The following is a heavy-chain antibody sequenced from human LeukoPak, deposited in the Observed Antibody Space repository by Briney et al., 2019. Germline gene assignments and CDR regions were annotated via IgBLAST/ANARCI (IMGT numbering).Heavy chain of an antibody. J-gene: IGHJ4*02. CDR3: AKGLDGSYYTFFDY. CDR2: ISGSGGST. CDR1: GFPFSSYA. V-gene: IGHV3-23*01. D-gene: IGHD1-26*01. Sequence: GGSLRLSCAASGFPFSSYAMSWVRQAPGKGLEWVSAISGSGGSTYYADSVKGRFTISRDNSKNTLYLQMNSLRAEDTAVYYCAKGLDGSYYTFFDYWGQGTLVTVSS.